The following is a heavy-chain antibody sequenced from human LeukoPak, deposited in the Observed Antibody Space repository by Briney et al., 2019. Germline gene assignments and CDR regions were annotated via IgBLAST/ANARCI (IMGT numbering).Heavy chain of an antibody. V-gene: IGHV3-21*01. D-gene: IGHD3-10*01. J-gene: IGHJ4*02. CDR3: ARIDGSGSYYSRNDY. Sequence: PGGSLRLSCAASGFTFSSYSMNWVRQAPGKGLEWVSSISSSSSYIYYADSVKGRFTISRDNAKNSLYLQMNSLRAEDTAVYYCARIDGSGSYYSRNDYWGQRTLVTVSS. CDR1: GFTFSSYS. CDR2: ISSSSSYI.